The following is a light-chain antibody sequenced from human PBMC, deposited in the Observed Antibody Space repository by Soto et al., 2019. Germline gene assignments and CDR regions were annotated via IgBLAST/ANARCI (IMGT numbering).Light chain of an antibody. CDR2: AAS. CDR3: QQSYSTPPIT. V-gene: IGKV1-39*01. Sequence: DIQLTXXPXXXXAXXXDXXTLXCRESQSISSYLNWYQQKPGKAPKLLIYAASSLQSGVPSRFSGSGSGTDFTLTISSLQPEDFATYYCQQSYSTPPITFGQGTRLEIK. CDR1: QSISSY. J-gene: IGKJ5*01.